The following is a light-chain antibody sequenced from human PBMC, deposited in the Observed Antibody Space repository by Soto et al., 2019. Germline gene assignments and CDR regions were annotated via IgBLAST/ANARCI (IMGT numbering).Light chain of an antibody. CDR3: QHYNSYSEA. V-gene: IGKV1-5*03. J-gene: IGKJ1*01. CDR1: QTIISW. Sequence: DIQVTQSPSTLSGSVGDRVTITCRASQTIISWLAWYQQKRVKAPKLLXYKASTLKSGVPSRFSGSGSGTEFTPTISSLQPDDFATYYCQHYNSYSEAFGQGTKV. CDR2: KAS.